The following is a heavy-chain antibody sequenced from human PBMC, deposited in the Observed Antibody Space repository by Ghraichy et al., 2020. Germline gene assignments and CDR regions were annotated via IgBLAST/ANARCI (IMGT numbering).Heavy chain of an antibody. CDR2: IYYSGST. Sequence: SETLSLTCTVSGGSISSSSYYWGWIRQPPGKGLEWIGSIYYSGSTYYNPSLKSRVTISVDTSKNQFSLKLSSVTAADTAVYYCARARRGIAARPLVGAFDIWGQGTMVTVSS. J-gene: IGHJ3*02. V-gene: IGHV4-39*01. D-gene: IGHD6-6*01. CDR1: GGSISSSSYY. CDR3: ARARRGIAARPLVGAFDI.